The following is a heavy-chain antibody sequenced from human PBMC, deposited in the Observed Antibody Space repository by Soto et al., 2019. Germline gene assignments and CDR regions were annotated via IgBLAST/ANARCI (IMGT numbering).Heavy chain of an antibody. Sequence: EVQLVESGGGLVQPGGSLRLSCAASGFTFSSYDMHWVRQATGKGLEWVSAIGTAGDTYYPGSVKGRFTISRENAKNSVYLQMNSLRAGDTAVYYCARGVPDVSMDVWGQGTTITVSS. CDR1: GFTFSSYD. V-gene: IGHV3-13*01. CDR2: IGTAGDT. CDR3: ARGVPDVSMDV. D-gene: IGHD2-2*01. J-gene: IGHJ6*02.